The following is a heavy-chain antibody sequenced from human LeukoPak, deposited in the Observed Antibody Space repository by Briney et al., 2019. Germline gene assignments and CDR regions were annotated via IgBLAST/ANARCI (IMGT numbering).Heavy chain of an antibody. V-gene: IGHV4-34*01. CDR2: IHYSGSA. CDR1: GGSFSGYY. CDR3: ARQAYFDY. Sequence: KPSETLSLTCAVYGGSFSGYYWTWIRQPPGKGLEWIGEIHYSGSATYNPSLKSRVTISVDTSKNQFSLKMSSVTAADTAVYYCARQAYFDYWGQGTLVTVSS. J-gene: IGHJ4*02.